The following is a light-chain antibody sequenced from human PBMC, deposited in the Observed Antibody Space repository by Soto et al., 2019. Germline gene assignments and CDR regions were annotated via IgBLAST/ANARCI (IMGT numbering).Light chain of an antibody. CDR2: KAS. V-gene: IGKV1-5*03. CDR3: QQYNSYST. J-gene: IGKJ1*01. CDR1: QSISTW. Sequence: DIQMTQSPSTLSASVGDRVTITCRASQSISTWLAWYQQKPGKAPKLLIYKASSLESGVPSRFSGSGSETEFTLTISSLQPDDFATYYCQQYNSYSTFGQGTKEEIQ.